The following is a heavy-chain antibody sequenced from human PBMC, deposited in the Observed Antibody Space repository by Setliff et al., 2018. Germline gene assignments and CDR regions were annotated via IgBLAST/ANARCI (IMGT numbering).Heavy chain of an antibody. CDR2: IWYDGTNK. CDR1: GFTFSSYG. D-gene: IGHD1-20*01. J-gene: IGHJ6*03. CDR3: ARVGLSGTSGYYYYMDV. Sequence: SCAASGFTFSSYGMHWVRQAPGKGLEWVAVIWYDGTNKFYADSVKGRFTISRDISKDTLYLQMNSLRAEDTAVYYCARVGLSGTSGYYYYMDVWGKGTTVTVSS. V-gene: IGHV3-33*01.